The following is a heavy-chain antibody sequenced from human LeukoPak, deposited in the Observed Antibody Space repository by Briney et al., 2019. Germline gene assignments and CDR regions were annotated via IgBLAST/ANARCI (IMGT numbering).Heavy chain of an antibody. J-gene: IGHJ6*03. CDR2: IYYSGST. D-gene: IGHD1-14*01. V-gene: IGHV4-59*01. CDR3: ARSDRRYYYYMDV. CDR1: GGSISSYY. Sequence: PSETLSLTCTVSGGSISSYYWSWIRQPPGKGLEWIGYIYYSGSTNYNPSLKSRVTISVDTSKNQFSLKLSSVTAADTAVYYCARSDRRYYYYMDVWGKGTTVAVSS.